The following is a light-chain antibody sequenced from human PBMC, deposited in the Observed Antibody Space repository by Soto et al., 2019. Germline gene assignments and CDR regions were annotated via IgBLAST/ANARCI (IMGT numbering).Light chain of an antibody. J-gene: IGKJ1*01. Sequence: EIVLTQSPGTLSLSPGERATLSCRASQRLSSNYLAWFQQKPGQAPRLLIYGASSRATGIPDRFSGSGSGTDFTLTIPRLEPEDFAVYYCLQYGSSVWTFCQGTKVEIK. CDR1: QRLSSNY. CDR2: GAS. V-gene: IGKV3-20*01. CDR3: LQYGSSVWT.